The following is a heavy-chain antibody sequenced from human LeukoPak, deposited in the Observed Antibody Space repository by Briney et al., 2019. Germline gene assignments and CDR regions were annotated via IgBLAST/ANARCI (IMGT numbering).Heavy chain of an antibody. Sequence: SETLSLTCAVSGGSISSGGYSWSWIRQPPGKGLEWIGYIYYSGSTNYNPSLKSRVTISVDTSKNQFSLKLSSVTAADTAVYYCAREGAYGDYAIDYWGQGTLVTVSS. V-gene: IGHV4-61*08. CDR2: IYYSGST. CDR3: AREGAYGDYAIDY. CDR1: GGSISSGGYS. D-gene: IGHD4-17*01. J-gene: IGHJ4*02.